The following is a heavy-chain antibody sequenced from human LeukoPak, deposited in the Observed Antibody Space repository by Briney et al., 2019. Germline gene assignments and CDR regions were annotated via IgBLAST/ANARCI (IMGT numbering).Heavy chain of an antibody. J-gene: IGHJ4*02. CDR3: ARDLPDDILTGYYSGLGY. CDR2: ISNSSSYI. Sequence: PGGSLRLSCAASGFTFSSYSMNWVRQAPGKGLEWVSSISNSSSYIYYADSVKGRFTISRDNAKNSLYLQMNSLRAEDTAVYYCARDLPDDILTGYYSGLGYWGQGTLVTVSS. D-gene: IGHD3-9*01. CDR1: GFTFSSYS. V-gene: IGHV3-21*01.